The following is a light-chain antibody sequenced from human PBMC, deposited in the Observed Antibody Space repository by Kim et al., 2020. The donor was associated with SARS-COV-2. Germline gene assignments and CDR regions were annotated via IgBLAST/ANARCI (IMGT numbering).Light chain of an antibody. CDR1: QTVRNNF. V-gene: IGKV3-20*01. Sequence: EIVLTQSPGSLALSPGERGTLSCWASQTVRNNFLAWYQQRSGQAPRLLIYAASYRAPGIPDRFSGSGSGTDFTLTISRLEPEDFAVYYCQKYGSTPYNLGQGTKREI. CDR3: QKYGSTPYN. CDR2: AAS. J-gene: IGKJ2*01.